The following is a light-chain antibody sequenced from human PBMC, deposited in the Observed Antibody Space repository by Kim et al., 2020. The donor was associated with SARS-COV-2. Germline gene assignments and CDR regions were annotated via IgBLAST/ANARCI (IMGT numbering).Light chain of an antibody. J-gene: IGLJ2*01. CDR1: KLGNEY. CDR2: QDT. Sequence: SYELTQPPSVSVSPGQTASITCSGDKLGNEYASWYQQKSGQSPVLVIYQDTKRPSGIPERFSGSNSGNTATLTISGTQTMDEADYYGQAWDSSTAVVFGG. CDR3: QAWDSSTAVV. V-gene: IGLV3-1*01.